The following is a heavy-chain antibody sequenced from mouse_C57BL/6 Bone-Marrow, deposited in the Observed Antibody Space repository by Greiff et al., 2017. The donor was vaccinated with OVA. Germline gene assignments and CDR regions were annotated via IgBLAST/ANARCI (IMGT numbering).Heavy chain of an antibody. D-gene: IGHD1-1*01. J-gene: IGHJ1*03. V-gene: IGHV1-69*01. CDR3: ARSGITTVVANFDV. CDR1: GYTFTSYW. CDR2: IDPSDSYT. Sequence: VQLQQPGAELVMPGASVKLSCKASGYTFTSYWMHWVKQRPGQGLEWIGEIDPSDSYTNYNQKFKGKSTLTVDKSSSTAYMQLSSLTSEDSAVYYCARSGITTVVANFDVWGTGTTVTVSS.